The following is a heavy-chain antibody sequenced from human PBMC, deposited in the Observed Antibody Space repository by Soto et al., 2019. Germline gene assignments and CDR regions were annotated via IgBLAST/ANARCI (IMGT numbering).Heavy chain of an antibody. CDR3: ARIRGYWYGLDV. CDR1: GFPLSTYG. V-gene: IGHV3-23*01. J-gene: IGHJ6*02. Sequence: VQLLESGGGLVQPGGSLGLSCAASGFPLSTYGMTWVRQAPGKGLEWVSAITGTGGNTYYVDSVKGRFTSSRDNSKNMLYLQVNSLRVEDTAVYYCARIRGYWYGLDVWGQGTTVTVSS. CDR2: ITGTGGNT.